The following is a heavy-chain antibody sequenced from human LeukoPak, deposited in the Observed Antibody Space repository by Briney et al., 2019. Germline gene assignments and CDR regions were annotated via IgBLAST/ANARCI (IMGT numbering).Heavy chain of an antibody. D-gene: IGHD6-19*01. CDR3: ARDRVFSSAWYGAFDI. CDR1: GYTFTSYA. V-gene: IGHV1-3*01. CDR2: INAGNGDT. J-gene: IGHJ3*02. Sequence: ASVKVSCKASGYTFTSYAMHWVRQAPGQGLEWMGWINAGNGDTKYSQKFQGRVTITRDTSASTAYMEVSSLRSEDTAVYYCARDRVFSSAWYGAFDIWGQGTMVTVSS.